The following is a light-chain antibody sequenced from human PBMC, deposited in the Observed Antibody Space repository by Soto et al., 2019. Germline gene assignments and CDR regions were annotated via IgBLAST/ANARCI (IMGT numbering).Light chain of an antibody. CDR1: QSISSN. CDR3: QQYENWPRT. V-gene: IGKV3-15*01. CDR2: GAS. Sequence: EIVMTQSPATLSMSPGERATLSCRASQSISSNLAWYQHKPGQAPRLLIYGASTRASGIPARFSGSGSGTEFTLTISSLQSDDLAVYYCQQYENWPRTFGQGSKLEIK. J-gene: IGKJ1*01.